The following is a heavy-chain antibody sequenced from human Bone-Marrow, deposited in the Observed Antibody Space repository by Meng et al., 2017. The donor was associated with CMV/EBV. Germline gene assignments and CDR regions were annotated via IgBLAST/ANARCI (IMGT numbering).Heavy chain of an antibody. J-gene: IGHJ5*02. V-gene: IGHV1-46*01. CDR3: ARETRFRGVVRGVNRGWFDP. CDR2: INPSGGST. CDR1: GYTFTSYY. Sequence: ASVKVSCKASGYTFTSYYMHWVRQAPGQGLEWMGIINPSGGSTSYAQKFQGRVTMTRDTSTNTVYMELSSLRSEDTAVYYCARETRFRGVVRGVNRGWFDPWGQGTLVTVSS. D-gene: IGHD3-10*01.